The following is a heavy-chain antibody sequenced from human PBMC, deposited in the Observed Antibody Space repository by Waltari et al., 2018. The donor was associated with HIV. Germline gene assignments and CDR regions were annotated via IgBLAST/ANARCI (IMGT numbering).Heavy chain of an antibody. Sequence: QVQLQQWGAGLLKPSETLSLTCAVHGDHFFGQYWSWIRQPPGGGVEGIGEISTSGSAHYNASLESRVTISLDTAKKQISLNLRSVTAADTAVYYCAGPYSSSPDYYFGMDVWGQGTSVTVSS. D-gene: IGHD6-6*01. J-gene: IGHJ6*02. CDR2: ISTSGSA. V-gene: IGHV4-34*01. CDR1: GDHFFGQY. CDR3: AGPYSSSPDYYFGMDV.